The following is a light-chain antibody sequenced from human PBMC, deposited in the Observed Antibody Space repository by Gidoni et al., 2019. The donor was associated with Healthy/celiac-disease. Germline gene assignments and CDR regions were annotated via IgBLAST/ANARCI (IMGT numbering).Light chain of an antibody. CDR2: AAS. Sequence: DIQMTQSPSSLSASVGDRVTITCQASQSISSYLNWYQQKPGKAPKLLIYAASSLQSGVPSRFSGSGSGTDFTLTISSLQPEDFATYYCQQSYSTPRTFGPXTKVDIK. V-gene: IGKV1-39*01. CDR1: QSISSY. CDR3: QQSYSTPRT. J-gene: IGKJ3*01.